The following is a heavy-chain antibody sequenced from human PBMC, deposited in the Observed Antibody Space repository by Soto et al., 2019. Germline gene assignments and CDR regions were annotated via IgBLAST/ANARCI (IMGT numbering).Heavy chain of an antibody. D-gene: IGHD6-13*01. Sequence: GGALRLSCAASGFTFSSYAMSGVRQDPGKGLEWVSAISGSGGSTYYADSVKDRFTISADKSISTAYLQWSSLKASDTAMYYCATTYSSSQKTWGAFDIWGQGTMVTVSS. V-gene: IGHV3-23*01. CDR2: ISGSGGST. J-gene: IGHJ3*02. CDR3: ATTYSSSQKTWGAFDI. CDR1: GFTFSSYA.